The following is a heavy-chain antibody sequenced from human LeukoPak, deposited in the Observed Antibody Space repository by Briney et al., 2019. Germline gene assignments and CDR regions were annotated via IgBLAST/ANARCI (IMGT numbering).Heavy chain of an antibody. J-gene: IGHJ4*02. CDR3: AKYTAKAPRRDLDY. Sequence: PGGSLRLSCAASGFTFNNYPMSWVRQAPGKGLEWVSSISENGGYTYYADSVKGRFTISSDNSNNTVNLQMNSLRAEDTAVYYCAKYTAKAPRRDLDYWGQGTLVTVSS. CDR1: GFTFNNYP. CDR2: ISENGGYT. D-gene: IGHD2-2*02. V-gene: IGHV3-23*01.